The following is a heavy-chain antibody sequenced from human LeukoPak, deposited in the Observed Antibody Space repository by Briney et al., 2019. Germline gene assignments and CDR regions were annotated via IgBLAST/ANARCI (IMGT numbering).Heavy chain of an antibody. J-gene: IGHJ4*02. CDR3: AKKSRGSYLDYFDF. CDR2: ISSGVGST. D-gene: IGHD1-26*01. CDR1: GFTFSNYA. V-gene: IGHV3-23*01. Sequence: GGSLRLSCAASGFTFSNYAFSWVRQAPGKGLEWVSSISSGVGSTYYADSVKGRFTIFRDNSKNTLYLQMNSLRAEDTAEYYCAKKSRGSYLDYFDFWGQGTLVTVSS.